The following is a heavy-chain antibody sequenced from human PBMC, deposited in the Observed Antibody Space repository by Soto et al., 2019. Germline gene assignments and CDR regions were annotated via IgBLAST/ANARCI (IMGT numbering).Heavy chain of an antibody. CDR2: IYYSGST. V-gene: IGHV4-39*01. CDR3: AREGVRGVTPFDY. Sequence: SETLSLTCTVSGGSISSSSYYWGWIRQPPGKGLEWIGSIYYSGSTYYNPSLKSRVTISVDTSKNQFSLKLSSVTAADTAVYYCAREGVRGVTPFDYWGQGTLVTASS. D-gene: IGHD3-10*01. CDR1: GGSISSSSYY. J-gene: IGHJ4*02.